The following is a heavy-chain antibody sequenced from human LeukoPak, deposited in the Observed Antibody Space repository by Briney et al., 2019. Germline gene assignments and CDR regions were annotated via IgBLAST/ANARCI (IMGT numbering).Heavy chain of an antibody. D-gene: IGHD5-18*01. Sequence: GGSLRLSCAASGFTFSSHGMHWVRQAPGKGLEWVAFIRYDGSNKYYADSVKGRFTISRDNSKNTLYLQMNSLRAEDTAVYYCAKDQERGYSYGYVFYYYYMDVWGKGTTVTVSS. CDR2: IRYDGSNK. J-gene: IGHJ6*03. CDR1: GFTFSSHG. CDR3: AKDQERGYSYGYVFYYYYMDV. V-gene: IGHV3-30*02.